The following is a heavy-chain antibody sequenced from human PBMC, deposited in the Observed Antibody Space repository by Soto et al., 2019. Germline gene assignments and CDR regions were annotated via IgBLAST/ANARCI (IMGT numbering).Heavy chain of an antibody. CDR1: GGSISSGDYY. CDR2: IHSSGSI. J-gene: IGHJ1*01. V-gene: IGHV4-30-4*01. D-gene: IGHD3-22*01. Sequence: SETLSLTCTVSGGSISSGDYYWSWIRQAPGRGLEWIGYIHSSGSIYYNPSLKSRATMSIDTAGNQFSLKVSSVTVADTAVYYCARDLDGLHDDTSGPFPRPGWGQGTLVTVSS. CDR3: ARDLDGLHDDTSGPFPRPG.